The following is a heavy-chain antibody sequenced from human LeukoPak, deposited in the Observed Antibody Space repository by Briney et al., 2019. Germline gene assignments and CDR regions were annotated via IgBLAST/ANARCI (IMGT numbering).Heavy chain of an antibody. CDR3: ARVMGDYYDSSGYYRRSDVFDI. J-gene: IGHJ3*02. CDR2: IYYSGST. CDR1: GGSISSYY. V-gene: IGHV4-59*01. D-gene: IGHD3-22*01. Sequence: SETLSLTCSVSGGSISSYYWSWIRQPPGKGLEWIGYIYYSGSTDYNPSLKSRVIISVDTSKNQFSLKLSSVTAADTAVYYCARVMGDYYDSSGYYRRSDVFDIWGQGTMLTVSS.